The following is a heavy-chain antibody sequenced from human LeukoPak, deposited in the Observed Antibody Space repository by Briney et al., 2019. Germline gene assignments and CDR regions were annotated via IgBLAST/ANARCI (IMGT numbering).Heavy chain of an antibody. D-gene: IGHD2-15*01. CDR1: GFSISAYW. CDR3: ARDLVVVGSSFSYGMDV. J-gene: IGHJ6*02. V-gene: IGHV3-7*01. CDR2: INQDGSDK. Sequence: GSLRLSCAASGFSISAYWMSWVRQAPGKGLEWVANINQDGSDKYSVDSVKGRFTISRDNAKNSLYLEMNSLRAADTAVYYCARDLVVVGSSFSYGMDVWGQGTTVTVSS.